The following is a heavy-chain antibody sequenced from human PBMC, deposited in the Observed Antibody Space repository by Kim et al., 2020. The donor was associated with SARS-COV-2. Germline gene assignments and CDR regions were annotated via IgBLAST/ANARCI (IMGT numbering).Heavy chain of an antibody. Sequence: ASVKVSCKASGYTFTSYAMHWVRQAPGQRLEWMGWINAGNGNTKYSQKFQGRVTITRDTSASTAYMELSSLRSEDTAVYYCARGEIVGATRGPFDYYYGMDVWGQGTTVTVSS. D-gene: IGHD1-26*01. J-gene: IGHJ6*02. V-gene: IGHV1-3*01. CDR3: ARGEIVGATRGPFDYYYGMDV. CDR2: INAGNGNT. CDR1: GYTFTSYA.